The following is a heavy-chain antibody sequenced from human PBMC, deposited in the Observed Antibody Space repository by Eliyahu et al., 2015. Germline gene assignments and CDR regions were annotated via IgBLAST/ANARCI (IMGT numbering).Heavy chain of an antibody. D-gene: IGHD5-18*01. V-gene: IGHV4-38-2*01. J-gene: IGHJ4*02. Sequence: QVQLQESGPGLVSPSETLSLSCSVSGDSLNSDYFWVWLRQSPGKGLEWIGSIHRSGYAYHHPSLWSRVXLSVEASKNQFSLKLKSVTAADTAVYFCAKGGHYGYPEPFDSWGPGTLVSVSS. CDR1: GDSLNSDYF. CDR2: IHRSGYA. CDR3: AKGGHYGYPEPFDS.